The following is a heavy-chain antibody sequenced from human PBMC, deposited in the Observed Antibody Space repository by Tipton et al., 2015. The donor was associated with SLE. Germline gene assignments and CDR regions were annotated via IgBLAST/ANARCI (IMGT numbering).Heavy chain of an antibody. Sequence: SLRLSCSASGFTFSYAWMTWVRQTPGKGLEWVGLIKRQFDGGAADYATFAKGRFTISRDDAEDTVDMQMISLKAEDTGVYYCIKADFWGTTGNPYMAVWGKGTTVIVSS. CDR1: GFTFSYAW. D-gene: IGHD3-3*01. CDR2: IKRQFDGGAA. V-gene: IGHV3-15*01. J-gene: IGHJ6*03. CDR3: IKADFWGTTGNPYMAV.